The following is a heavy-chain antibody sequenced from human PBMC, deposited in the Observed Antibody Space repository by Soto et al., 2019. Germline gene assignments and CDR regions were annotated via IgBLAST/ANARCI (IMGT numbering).Heavy chain of an antibody. J-gene: IGHJ4*02. V-gene: IGHV2-70*01. CDR3: ARSSTRGLVTPGPYVDY. D-gene: IGHD5-18*01. CDR1: GFSLSTSGMC. CDR2: IDWDDDK. Sequence: SGPTLVNPKQPLTLTCTFSGFSLSTSGMCVSWIRQPPGKALEWLALIDWDDDKYYSTSLKTRLTISKDTSKNQVVLTMTNMDPVDTATYYCARSSTRGLVTPGPYVDYWGQGTLVTVSS.